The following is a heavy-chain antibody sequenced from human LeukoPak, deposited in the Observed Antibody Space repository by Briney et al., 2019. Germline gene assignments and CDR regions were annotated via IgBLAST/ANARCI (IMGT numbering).Heavy chain of an antibody. V-gene: IGHV3-21*01. CDR3: ASLSVAGTAFDI. Sequence: KPGGSLRLSCAASGFTFSSYSMNWVRQAPGKGLEWVSSISSSSSYIYYADSVKGRLTISRDNAKNSLYLQMNSLRAEDTAVYYCASLSVAGTAFDIWGQGTMVTVSS. J-gene: IGHJ3*02. CDR1: GFTFSSYS. D-gene: IGHD6-19*01. CDR2: ISSSSSYI.